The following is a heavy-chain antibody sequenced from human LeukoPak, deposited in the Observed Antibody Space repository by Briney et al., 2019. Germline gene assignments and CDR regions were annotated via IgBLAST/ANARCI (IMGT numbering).Heavy chain of an antibody. D-gene: IGHD6-13*01. V-gene: IGHV4-39*07. Sequence: SETLSLTCTVSGGSISSSSYYWGWIRQPPGKGLEWIGSIYYSGSTYYNPSLKSRVTISVDTSKNQFSLKLSSVTAADTAVYYCARAGDSSSWYFDYWGQGTLVTVSS. CDR3: ARAGDSSSWYFDY. CDR1: GGSISSSSYY. J-gene: IGHJ4*02. CDR2: IYYSGST.